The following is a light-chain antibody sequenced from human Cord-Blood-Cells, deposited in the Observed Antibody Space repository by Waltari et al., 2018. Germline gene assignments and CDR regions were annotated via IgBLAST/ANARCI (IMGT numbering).Light chain of an antibody. CDR3: QSADSSGTVV. CDR1: ALPKQY. V-gene: IGLV3-25*03. J-gene: IGLJ2*01. CDR2: KDS. Sequence: SYELTQPPSVSVSPGQTARITCSGDALPKQYAYWYQQKPGQAPVLVISKDSERPSGSPGRVSGSSSRKTVTLTISGVQAEDEADYYCQSADSSGTVVFGGGTKLTVL.